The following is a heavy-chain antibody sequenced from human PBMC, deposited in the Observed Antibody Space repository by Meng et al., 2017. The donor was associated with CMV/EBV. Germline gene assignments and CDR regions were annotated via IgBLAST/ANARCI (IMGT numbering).Heavy chain of an antibody. CDR1: GGSISSSSYY. D-gene: IGHD6-13*01. V-gene: IGHV4-39*07. CDR3: ARDSSSWYSAY. J-gene: IGHJ4*02. CDR2: IYYSGST. Sequence: GSLRLSCTVSGGSISSSSYYWGWIRQPPGKGLEWIGSIYYSGSTYYNPSLKSRVTISVDTSKNQFSLKLNSVTAADTAVYYCARDSSSWYSAYWGQGTLVTVSS.